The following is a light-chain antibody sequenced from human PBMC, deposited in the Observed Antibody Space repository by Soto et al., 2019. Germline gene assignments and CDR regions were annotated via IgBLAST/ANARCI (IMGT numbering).Light chain of an antibody. V-gene: IGLV2-11*01. CDR1: SSDVGAYNY. J-gene: IGLJ1*01. CDR2: DVS. CDR3: SSYAGSYSFV. Sequence: QSALTQPRSVSGSPGQSVTISCTGNSSDVGAYNYVSWYQQHPGKAPKFIIYDVSTRPSGVPDRFSGSKSGNTASLIISGLQAEDEADYYCSSYAGSYSFVFGSGTKLTVL.